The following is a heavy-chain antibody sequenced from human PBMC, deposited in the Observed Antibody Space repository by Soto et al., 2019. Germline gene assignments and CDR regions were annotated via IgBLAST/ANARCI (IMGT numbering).Heavy chain of an antibody. J-gene: IGHJ6*03. Sequence: SETLSLTCTVSGGSISSYYWSWIRQPPGKGLEWIGYIYYSGSTNYNPSLKSRVTISVDTSKNQFSLKLSSVTAADTAVYYCARGHKDRGGSYYYYMDFWGKGTTVTVS. D-gene: IGHD3-16*01. CDR2: IYYSGST. V-gene: IGHV4-59*08. CDR3: ARGHKDRGGSYYYYMDF. CDR1: GGSISSYY.